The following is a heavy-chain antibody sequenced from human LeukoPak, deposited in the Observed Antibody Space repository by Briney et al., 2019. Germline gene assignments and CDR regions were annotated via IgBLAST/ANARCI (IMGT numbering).Heavy chain of an antibody. D-gene: IGHD4-17*01. J-gene: IGHJ4*02. CDR3: AKDDYGDYVVPFEY. CDR1: GFTFSSYA. Sequence: GGSLRLSCAASGFTFSSYAMSWVRQAPGKGLELVSAISGSGGSTYYADSVKGRFTISRDNSKNTLYLQMNSLRAEDTAVYYCAKDDYGDYVVPFEYWGQGTLVTVFS. CDR2: ISGSGGST. V-gene: IGHV3-23*01.